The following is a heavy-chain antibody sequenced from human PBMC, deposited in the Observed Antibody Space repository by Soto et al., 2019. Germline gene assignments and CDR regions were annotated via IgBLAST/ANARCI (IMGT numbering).Heavy chain of an antibody. D-gene: IGHD6-13*01. Sequence: ASLKVSCKASGYTFTSSYRHWVRQSPGQGLEWMGIINPSGGSTSYAQKFQGRVTMTRDTSTSTVYMELSSLRSEDTAVYYCARDRPNIAAAGKKARWFDPWG. CDR2: INPSGGST. CDR3: ARDRPNIAAAGKKARWFDP. CDR1: GYTFTSSY. J-gene: IGHJ5*02. V-gene: IGHV1-46*01.